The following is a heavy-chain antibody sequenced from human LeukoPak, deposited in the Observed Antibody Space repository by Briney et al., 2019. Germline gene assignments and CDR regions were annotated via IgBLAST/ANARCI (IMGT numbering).Heavy chain of an antibody. CDR1: GFTFSSYW. CDR2: IKQDGSEK. Sequence: GGSLRLSCAASGFTFSSYWMSWVRQAPGKGLEWVANIKQDGSEKYYVDSVKGRFTISRDNSKNTLYLQMNSLRAEDTAVYYCARDQTSVATMPSTGDDYWGQGTLVTVSS. CDR3: ARDQTSVATMPSTGDDY. V-gene: IGHV3-7*01. D-gene: IGHD5-24*01. J-gene: IGHJ4*02.